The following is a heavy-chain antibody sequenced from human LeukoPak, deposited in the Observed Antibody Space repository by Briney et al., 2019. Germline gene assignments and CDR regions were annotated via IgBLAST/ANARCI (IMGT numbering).Heavy chain of an antibody. V-gene: IGHV2-5*01. Sequence: SGPTLVKPTQTLTLTCTFSGFSLSTSGVGVGWIRQPPGKALEWLALIYWNDDKRYSPSLKSRLTITKDTSKNQVVLTMTNMDPVDTATYYWAHRSRDYGDYVDYYYYYGMDVWGQGTTVTVSS. D-gene: IGHD4-17*01. J-gene: IGHJ6*02. CDR2: IYWNDDK. CDR1: GFSLSTSGVG. CDR3: AHRSRDYGDYVDYYYYYGMDV.